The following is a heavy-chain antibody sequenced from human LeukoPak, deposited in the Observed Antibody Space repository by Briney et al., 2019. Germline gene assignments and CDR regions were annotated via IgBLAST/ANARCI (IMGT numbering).Heavy chain of an antibody. V-gene: IGHV4-31*03. CDR3: ARTMVRGVIALYYFDY. J-gene: IGHJ4*02. CDR2: IYYSGST. Sequence: SETLSLTCTVSGDSITSSAFYWGWIRQHPGKGLEWIGYIYYSGSTYYNPSLKSRVTISVDTSKNQFSLKLSSVTAADTAVYYRARTMVRGVIALYYFDYWGQGTLVTVSS. CDR1: GDSITSSAFY. D-gene: IGHD3-10*01.